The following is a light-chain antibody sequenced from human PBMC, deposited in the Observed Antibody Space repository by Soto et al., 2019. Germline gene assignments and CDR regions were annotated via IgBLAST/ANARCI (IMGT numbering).Light chain of an antibody. V-gene: IGKV1-5*03. CDR3: QQYNSYPLT. J-gene: IGKJ4*01. CDR2: KTS. CDR1: QSISSW. Sequence: DIQMTQSPSTLSASVGDRVTITCRASQSISSWLAWYQQKPGKAPKLVIYKTSSLESGVPSRFSGSGSGTEFTLTISSLQPDDFATYYCQQYNSYPLTFGGGTKEEIK.